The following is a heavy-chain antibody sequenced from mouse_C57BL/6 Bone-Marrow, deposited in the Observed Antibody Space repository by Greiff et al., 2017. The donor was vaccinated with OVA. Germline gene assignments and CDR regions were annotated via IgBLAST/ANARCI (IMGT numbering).Heavy chain of an antibody. D-gene: IGHD1-1*01. CDR3: ARDGSSLYAMDY. J-gene: IGHJ4*01. CDR2: ISSGSSTI. V-gene: IGHV5-17*01. Sequence: EVMLVESGGGLVKPGGSLKLSCAASGFTFSDYGMHWVRQAPEKGLEWVAYISSGSSTIYYADTEKGRFTISRDNAKNTLFLQMTSLRSEDTAMYYCARDGSSLYAMDYWGQGTSVTVSS. CDR1: GFTFSDYG.